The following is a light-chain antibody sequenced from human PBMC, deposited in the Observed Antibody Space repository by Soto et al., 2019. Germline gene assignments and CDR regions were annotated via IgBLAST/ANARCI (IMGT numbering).Light chain of an antibody. CDR1: SSNIGSNP. CDR2: SNN. J-gene: IGLJ2*01. Sequence: QSVLTQPPSASGTPEQRVTSSCPGSSSNIGSNPVNWYQQLPGTAPKLLIYSNNQRPSGVPDRFSGSKSGTSASLAISGLQSEDEADYYCAAWDDSLNGHVVFGGGTKLTVL. CDR3: AAWDDSLNGHVV. V-gene: IGLV1-44*01.